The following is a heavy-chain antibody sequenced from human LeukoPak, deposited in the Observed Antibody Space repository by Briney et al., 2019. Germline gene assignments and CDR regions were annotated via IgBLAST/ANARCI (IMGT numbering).Heavy chain of an antibody. CDR3: ATHFPPGLMGTGMDV. V-gene: IGHV1-24*01. D-gene: IGHD5-18*01. J-gene: IGHJ6*02. Sequence: ASVRVSCKVSGYTLTQLSMHWVRQAPGKGLEWMGGFDPEDGEKIYAQKFQGGVTMTEDTSTDTAYRELSSLRSEDTAVYYCATHFPPGLMGTGMDVWGQGTTVTVS. CDR1: GYTLTQLS. CDR2: FDPEDGEK.